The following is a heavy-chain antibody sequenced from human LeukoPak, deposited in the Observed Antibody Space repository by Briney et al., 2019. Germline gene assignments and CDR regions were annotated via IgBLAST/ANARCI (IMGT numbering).Heavy chain of an antibody. Sequence: SETLSLTCTVSGASISSSNYYWGWIRQPPGKGLEWIGSIYYSGSTYYNPSLKSRVTISVDTSKNQFSLKLSSVTAADTAVYYCAKDWGEGLNYWGQGTLVTVSS. CDR3: AKDWGEGLNY. D-gene: IGHD3-16*01. V-gene: IGHV4-39*02. CDR1: GASISSSNYY. J-gene: IGHJ4*02. CDR2: IYYSGST.